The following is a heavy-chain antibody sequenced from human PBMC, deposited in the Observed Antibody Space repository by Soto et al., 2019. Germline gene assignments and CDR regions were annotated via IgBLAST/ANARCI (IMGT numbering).Heavy chain of an antibody. D-gene: IGHD3-22*01. Sequence: VQLVESGGGVVQPGRSLRLSCAASGFTFSSYAMSWVRQAPGKGLEWVSAISGSGGSTYYADSVKGRFTISRDNSKNTLYLQMNSLRAEDTAVYYCAKDLQPYYYDSSGYFDYWGQGTLVTVSS. CDR1: GFTFSSYA. CDR3: AKDLQPYYYDSSGYFDY. J-gene: IGHJ4*02. CDR2: ISGSGGST. V-gene: IGHV3-23*04.